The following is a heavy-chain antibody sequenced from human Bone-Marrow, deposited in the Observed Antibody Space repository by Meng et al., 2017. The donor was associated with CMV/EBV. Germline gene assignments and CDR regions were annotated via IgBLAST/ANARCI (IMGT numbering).Heavy chain of an antibody. CDR3: ASSHNWNYERTIDY. CDR2: TNPADTST. D-gene: IGHD1-7*01. Sequence: ASVKVSCKASGYTFTSNYMHWVRQAPGQGLEWMGMTNPADTSTAYAQKFQGRVTMTSDTSTSTVYMDLTSLRSADTAIYYCASSHNWNYERTIDYWGQGTLVTVSS. V-gene: IGHV1-46*01. J-gene: IGHJ4*02. CDR1: GYTFTSNY.